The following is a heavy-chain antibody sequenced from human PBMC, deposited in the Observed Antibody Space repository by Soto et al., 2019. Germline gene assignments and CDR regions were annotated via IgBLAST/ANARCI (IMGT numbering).Heavy chain of an antibody. Sequence: EVQLLESGGGLVQPGGSLRLSCAASGFTFSSFAMSWVRQAPGKGLEWVSGISGSGGSTYYADSVKGRFTISRDNSENTLYLQMNSLRVEDTAVYYCAKGEQWLEGDYWGRGTLVTVSS. J-gene: IGHJ4*02. CDR1: GFTFSSFA. V-gene: IGHV3-23*01. D-gene: IGHD6-19*01. CDR3: AKGEQWLEGDY. CDR2: ISGSGGST.